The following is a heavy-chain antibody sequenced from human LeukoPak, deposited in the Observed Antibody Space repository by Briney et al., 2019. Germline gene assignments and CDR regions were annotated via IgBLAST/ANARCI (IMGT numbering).Heavy chain of an antibody. Sequence: SETLSLTCTVSGGSISSSSYYWGWIRQPPGKGLEWIGSIYYSGSTYYNPSLKSRVTISVDTSKNQFSLKLSSVTAADTAVYYCARLRYCSSTSCYYYYYYMDVWGKGTTVTVSS. J-gene: IGHJ6*03. V-gene: IGHV4-39*07. CDR3: ARLRYCSSTSCYYYYYYMDV. CDR2: IYYSGST. CDR1: GGSISSSSYY. D-gene: IGHD2-2*01.